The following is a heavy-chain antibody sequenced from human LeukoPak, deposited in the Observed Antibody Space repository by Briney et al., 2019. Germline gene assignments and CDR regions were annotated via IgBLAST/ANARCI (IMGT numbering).Heavy chain of an antibody. J-gene: IGHJ5*02. D-gene: IGHD5-12*01. CDR3: ARVRGYSGYDWQYNWFDP. Sequence: SQTLSLTCTVSGGSISSGGYYWSWIRQHPGKGLEWIGYIYYSGSTYYNPSLKSRVTISVDTSKNQFSLKLSSVTAADTVVYYCARVRGYSGYDWQYNWFDPWGQGTLVTVSS. CDR1: GGSISSGGYY. V-gene: IGHV4-31*03. CDR2: IYYSGST.